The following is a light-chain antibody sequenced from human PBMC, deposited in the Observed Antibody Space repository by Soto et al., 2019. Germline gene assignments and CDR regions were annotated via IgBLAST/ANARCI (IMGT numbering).Light chain of an antibody. CDR3: QQIDSYPRT. CDR1: QGISSY. Sequence: IQLTQSPSSLSASVGDRVTITCRASQGISSYLVWYQQKPRKAPKLLIYSASTLQVGVPSRFSGSGSGTDFTLTISSLQPEDFATYYCQQIDSYPRTFGPGTKVDFK. V-gene: IGKV1-9*01. J-gene: IGKJ3*01. CDR2: SAS.